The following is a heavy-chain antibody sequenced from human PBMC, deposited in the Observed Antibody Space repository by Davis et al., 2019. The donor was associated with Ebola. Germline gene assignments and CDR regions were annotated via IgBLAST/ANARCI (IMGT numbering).Heavy chain of an antibody. V-gene: IGHV3-21*01. CDR2: ISSSSSYI. Sequence: PGGSLRLSCAASGFTFSSYSMNWVRQAPGKGLEWVSSISSSSSYIYYADSVKGRFTISRDNAKNSLYLQMNSLRAEDTAVYYCAREGAPIFGVVRYYYYYMDVWGKGTTVTVSS. CDR3: AREGAPIFGVVRYYYYYMDV. J-gene: IGHJ6*03. D-gene: IGHD3-3*01. CDR1: GFTFSSYS.